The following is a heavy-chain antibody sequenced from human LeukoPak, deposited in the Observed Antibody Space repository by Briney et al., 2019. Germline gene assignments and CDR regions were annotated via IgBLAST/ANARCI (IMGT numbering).Heavy chain of an antibody. D-gene: IGHD5-12*01. Sequence: ASVKVSCKASGYTFTGYYMHWVRQAPGQGVEWMGWINPNSGGTNYAQKFQGRVTMTRDTSISTAYMELSRLRSDDTAVYYCASLSIRAPSSGDDYLLDYFDYWGQGTLVTVSS. J-gene: IGHJ4*02. CDR1: GYTFTGYY. CDR2: INPNSGGT. CDR3: ASLSIRAPSSGDDYLLDYFDY. V-gene: IGHV1-2*02.